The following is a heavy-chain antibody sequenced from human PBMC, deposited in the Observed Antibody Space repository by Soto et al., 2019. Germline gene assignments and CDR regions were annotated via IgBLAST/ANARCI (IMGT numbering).Heavy chain of an antibody. Sequence: QVQLQESGPGLVKPSETLSLTCTVSGGSISSYYWRWIRQPPGKGLEWIGYIYYSGSTNYNPSLTSRVTVSVYTSKTQFSLKLSSVTAADTAVYYCGCGGAPRLLGYWGQGTLVNVSP. CDR3: GCGGAPRLLGY. J-gene: IGHJ4*02. CDR1: GGSISSYY. D-gene: IGHD3-22*01. CDR2: IYYSGST. V-gene: IGHV4-59*08.